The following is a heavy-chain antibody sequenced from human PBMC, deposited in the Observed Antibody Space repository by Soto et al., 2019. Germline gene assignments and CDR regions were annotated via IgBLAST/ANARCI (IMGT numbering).Heavy chain of an antibody. CDR1: GFSFRNYW. V-gene: IGHV3-7*01. J-gene: IGHJ4*02. D-gene: IGHD2-15*01. CDR3: ARDIGYSSFDY. Sequence: EVQLVESGGDLVQPGGSLRLSCAVSGFSFRNYWMSWFRQAPGKGLEWVANINHDGSEQNFLDSVKGRFTISRDNGKNSLFLQMNILRAEDTAVYYCARDIGYSSFDYWGQGTLVTVSS. CDR2: INHDGSEQ.